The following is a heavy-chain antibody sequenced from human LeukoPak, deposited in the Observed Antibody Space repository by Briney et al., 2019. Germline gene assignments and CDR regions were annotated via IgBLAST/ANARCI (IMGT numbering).Heavy chain of an antibody. J-gene: IGHJ4*02. CDR1: GFTFSSYW. CDR3: ARDQVRAAGTPHFDY. Sequence: GGSLRLSCAASGFTFSSYWMNWVRQAPGKGLVWVSRIASDGSSTTYADSVKGRFSISRDNAKNTLYLQMSSLRAEDTAVYYCARDQVRAAGTPHFDYWGQGTLVTVSS. D-gene: IGHD6-13*01. V-gene: IGHV3-74*01. CDR2: IASDGSST.